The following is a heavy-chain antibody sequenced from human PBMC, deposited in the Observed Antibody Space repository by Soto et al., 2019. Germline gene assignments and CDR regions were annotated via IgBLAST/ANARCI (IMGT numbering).Heavy chain of an antibody. CDR3: ARVRTGSASYYEKQDG. Sequence: EVQLEQSGGGLVQPGGSLRLSCAASGFTVSKNYMIWVRQAPGKGLECVSVVYSAGTTFYTDSVRGRFTISRDNSKNTLFLQMNSLRADDTAVYFCARVRTGSASYYEKQDGWGKGTGVTVSP. CDR1: GFTVSKNY. V-gene: IGHV3-66*01. D-gene: IGHD3-10*01. CDR2: VYSAGTT. J-gene: IGHJ6*04.